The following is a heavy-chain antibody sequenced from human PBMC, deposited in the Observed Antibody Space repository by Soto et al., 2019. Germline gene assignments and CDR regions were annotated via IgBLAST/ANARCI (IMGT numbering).Heavy chain of an antibody. CDR3: AKGRGFYSDNYFDP. D-gene: IGHD3-22*01. V-gene: IGHV4-4*07. Sequence: SETLSLTCSVSLDSISNSYWTWIRQPAGKGLEWIGHIYSSGNANYNPSLKSRVTMSLDTSKNQFSLSLKSVTAADTAIYYCAKGRGFYSDNYFDPWGQGTQVTV. CDR2: IYSSGNA. J-gene: IGHJ5*02. CDR1: LDSISNSY.